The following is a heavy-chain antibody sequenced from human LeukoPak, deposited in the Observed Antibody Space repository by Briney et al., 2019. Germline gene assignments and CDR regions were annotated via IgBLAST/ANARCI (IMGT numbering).Heavy chain of an antibody. CDR3: ARAGGFTGGYIF. J-gene: IGHJ4*02. CDR1: GGSFSGYY. V-gene: IGHV4-34*01. D-gene: IGHD2-8*02. Sequence: SETLSLTCAVYGGSFSGYYWSWIRQPPGKGLEWIGEINHSGSTNYNPSLKSRVTISVDTSKSQFSLKLSSVTAADTAVYYCARAGGFTGGYIFWGQGTLVTVSS. CDR2: INHSGST.